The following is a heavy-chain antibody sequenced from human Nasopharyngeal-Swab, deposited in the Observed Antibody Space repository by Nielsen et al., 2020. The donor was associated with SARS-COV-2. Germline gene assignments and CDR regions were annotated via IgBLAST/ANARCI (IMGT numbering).Heavy chain of an antibody. V-gene: IGHV4-4*07. D-gene: IGHD3-22*01. CDR3: AREVGDSSGYYLYFGN. CDR1: DGSISSSY. Sequence: SETLSLTCTVSDGSISSSYWSWIRQPAGKGLEWIGRIYTSGSTNYNPSLKSRVTMSVDTSKNQFSLKLSSVTAADTAVYYCAREVGDSSGYYLYFGNWGQGTLVTVSS. J-gene: IGHJ4*02. CDR2: IYTSGST.